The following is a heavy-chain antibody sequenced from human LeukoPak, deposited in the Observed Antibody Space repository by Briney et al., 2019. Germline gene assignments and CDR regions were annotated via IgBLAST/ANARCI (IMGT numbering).Heavy chain of an antibody. CDR3: ARGTGDRGFDF. CDR2: ISSSSGTK. CDR1: GFTFSSYS. V-gene: IGHV3-48*01. J-gene: IGHJ4*02. Sequence: GGSLRLSCAASGFTFSSYSMNWVRQAPGKGLEWVSYISSSSGTKDYADSVKGRFTISRDNAKNSLYLQMNSLRAEDTAVYYCARGTGDRGFDFWGQGTLVTVSS. D-gene: IGHD7-27*01.